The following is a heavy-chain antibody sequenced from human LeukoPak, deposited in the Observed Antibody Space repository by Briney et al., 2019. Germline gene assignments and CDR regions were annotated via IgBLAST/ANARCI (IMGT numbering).Heavy chain of an antibody. D-gene: IGHD2-21*02. CDR3: ARVKGVVTAILDY. J-gene: IGHJ4*02. CDR2: IYYSGST. Sequence: SETLSLTCTVSGGSISSSSYYWGWIRQPPGKGLEWIGYIYYSGSTNYNPSLKSRVTFSVDTSKNQFSLKLISVTAADTAVYYCARVKGVVTAILDYWGQGTLVTVSS. V-gene: IGHV4-39*07. CDR1: GGSISSSSYY.